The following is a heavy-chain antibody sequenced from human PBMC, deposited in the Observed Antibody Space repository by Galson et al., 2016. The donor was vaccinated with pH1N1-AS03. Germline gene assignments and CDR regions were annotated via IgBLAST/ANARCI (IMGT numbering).Heavy chain of an antibody. Sequence: ETLSLTCTVSGGSISSYYWSWIRQPPGKGLEWIGYIYYSGSTNYNPSLKSRVTISVDTSKNQLALKLSSVTAADTAVYYCARFKSTSNWFDPWGQGTLVTVSS. CDR1: GGSISSYY. CDR2: IYYSGST. D-gene: IGHD5/OR15-5a*01. J-gene: IGHJ5*02. CDR3: ARFKSTSNWFDP. V-gene: IGHV4-59*08.